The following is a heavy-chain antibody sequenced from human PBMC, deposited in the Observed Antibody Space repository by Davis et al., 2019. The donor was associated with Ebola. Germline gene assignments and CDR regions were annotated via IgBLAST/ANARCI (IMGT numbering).Heavy chain of an antibody. Sequence: PSETLSLTCTVSGYSISSGYYWGWIRQPPGKGLEWIGYIYYSGSTNYNPSLKSRVTISVDTSKNQFSLKLSSVTAADTAVYYCARGTAAAGTDYWGQGTLVTVSS. V-gene: IGHV4-61*01. D-gene: IGHD6-13*01. J-gene: IGHJ4*02. CDR2: IYYSGST. CDR1: GYSISSGYY. CDR3: ARGTAAAGTDY.